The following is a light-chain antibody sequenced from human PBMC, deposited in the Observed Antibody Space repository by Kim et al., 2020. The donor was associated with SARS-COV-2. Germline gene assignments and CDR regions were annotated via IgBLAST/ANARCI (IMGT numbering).Light chain of an antibody. CDR1: QTISGY. J-gene: IGKJ1*01. CDR2: AAS. CDR3: QQSYSTPPT. V-gene: IGKV1-39*01. Sequence: ASVGHRVTITCRASQTISGYLNWYQQKPGKAPKLLIYAASSLLGGVPSRFSGSGSGTDFTLTISSLQPEDFATYHCQQSYSTPPTFGQGTKVDIK.